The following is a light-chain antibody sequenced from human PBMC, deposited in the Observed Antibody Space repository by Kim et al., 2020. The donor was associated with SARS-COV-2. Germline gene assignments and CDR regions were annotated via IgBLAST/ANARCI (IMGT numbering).Light chain of an antibody. J-gene: IGKJ2*01. V-gene: IGKV3-20*01. Sequence: PGERATLSCSASQSVSSSYLAWYQQKPGQAPRLLIYGASSRATGIPDRFSGSGSGTDFTLTISRLEPEDFTVYYCQQYGSSPPYTFGQGTKLEI. CDR1: QSVSSSY. CDR2: GAS. CDR3: QQYGSSPPYT.